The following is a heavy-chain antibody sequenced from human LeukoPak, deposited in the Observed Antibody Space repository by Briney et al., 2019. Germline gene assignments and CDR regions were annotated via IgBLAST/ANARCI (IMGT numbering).Heavy chain of an antibody. CDR2: ISSSSSTI. CDR3: ARDDLRFLEGNWFDP. V-gene: IGHV3-48*01. Sequence: GGSLRLSCAASGFTFSSYSMNWVRQAAGKGLEGVSDISSSSSTIYYADSVKGRFTISRDNAKNSLYLQMNSLRAEDTAVYYCARDDLRFLEGNWFDPWGQGTLVTVSS. D-gene: IGHD3-3*01. J-gene: IGHJ5*02. CDR1: GFTFSSYS.